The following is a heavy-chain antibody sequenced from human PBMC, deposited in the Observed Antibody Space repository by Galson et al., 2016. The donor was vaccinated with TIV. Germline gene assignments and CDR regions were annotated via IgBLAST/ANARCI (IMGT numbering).Heavy chain of an antibody. D-gene: IGHD3-22*01. CDR3: ARAPGYYDSSAYYPA. CDR1: GGTFSSYA. J-gene: IGHJ4*02. V-gene: IGHV1-69*13. CDR2: IIGMFGTT. Sequence: SVKVSCKASGGTFSSYAFSWVRQAPGRGLEWMGRIIGMFGTTNYAKKFQGRVTITADESTSTAYMELSCLTSEDTAVYYCARAPGYYDSSAYYPAWGQGTLVTVSS.